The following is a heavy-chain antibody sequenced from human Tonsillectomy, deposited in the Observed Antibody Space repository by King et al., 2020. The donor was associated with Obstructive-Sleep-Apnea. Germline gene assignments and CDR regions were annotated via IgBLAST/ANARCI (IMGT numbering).Heavy chain of an antibody. CDR3: ARERVVVTANFDS. CDR1: GESFSGHY. J-gene: IGHJ4*02. V-gene: IGHV4-34*01. D-gene: IGHD2-21*02. CDR2: INHSGST. Sequence: VQLQQWGAGLLKPSETLSLTCAVYGESFSGHYWSWIRQPPGKGLEWIGEINHSGSTNYNPALKSRVTISLDTSKNQFSLRLSSVTAADTAVDYCARERVVVTANFDSWGQGSLVTVSS.